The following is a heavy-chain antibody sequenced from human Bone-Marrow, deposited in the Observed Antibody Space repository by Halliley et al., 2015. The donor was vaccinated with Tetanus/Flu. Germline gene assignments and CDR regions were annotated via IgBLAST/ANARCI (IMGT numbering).Heavy chain of an antibody. V-gene: IGHV3-48*03. CDR2: ISSSGSTI. CDR1: GFTFSSYE. Sequence: SLRLSCAASGFTFSSYEMNWVRQAPGKGLEWVSYISSSGSTIYYADSVKGRFTISRDNAKNSLYLQMNSLRAEDTAVYYCARDPSIAAAVPWFDPWGQGTLVTVPS. CDR3: ARDPSIAAAVPWFDP. D-gene: IGHD6-13*01. J-gene: IGHJ5*02.